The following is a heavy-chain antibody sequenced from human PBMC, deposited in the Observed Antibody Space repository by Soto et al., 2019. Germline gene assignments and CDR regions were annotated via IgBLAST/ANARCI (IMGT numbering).Heavy chain of an antibody. CDR3: AGYDFWSGHNWFDP. CDR1: GGSISSYY. CDR2: IYYSGST. J-gene: IGHJ5*02. D-gene: IGHD3-3*01. Sequence: PSETLSLTCTVSGGSISSYYWSWIRQPPGKGLEWIGYIYYSGSTNYNPSLKSRVTISVDTSKNQFSLKLSSVTAADTAVYYCAGYDFWSGHNWFDPWGQGTLVTVSS. V-gene: IGHV4-59*01.